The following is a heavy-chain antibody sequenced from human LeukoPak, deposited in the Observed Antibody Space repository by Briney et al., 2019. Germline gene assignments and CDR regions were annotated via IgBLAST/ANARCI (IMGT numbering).Heavy chain of an antibody. J-gene: IGHJ4*02. D-gene: IGHD2-15*01. CDR2: VGGSGGNT. Sequence: GGSLRLSCAASGFTFSSYAMSWVRQAPGKGLEWVSTVGGSGGNTYYADSVKGRFTISRDNSKNTLYLQMNSLRTEDTAVYYCARGWSENDYWGQGTLVTVSS. CDR1: GFTFSSYA. CDR3: ARGWSENDY. V-gene: IGHV3-23*01.